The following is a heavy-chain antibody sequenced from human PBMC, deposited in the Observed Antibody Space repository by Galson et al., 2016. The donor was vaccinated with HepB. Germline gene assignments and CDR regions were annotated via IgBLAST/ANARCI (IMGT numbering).Heavy chain of an antibody. CDR1: GLTFSSCA. J-gene: IGHJ3*02. CDR2: ISGSGDGA. Sequence: SLRLSCAASGLTFSSCALSWVRQAPGKGLEWVSTISGSGDGAHYADSVKGRCTISRDNSKNMLFLQMNSLRAEDTAVYYCAKAMAGKDVFDIWGQGTMVTVSS. D-gene: IGHD2-8*01. V-gene: IGHV3-23*01. CDR3: AKAMAGKDVFDI.